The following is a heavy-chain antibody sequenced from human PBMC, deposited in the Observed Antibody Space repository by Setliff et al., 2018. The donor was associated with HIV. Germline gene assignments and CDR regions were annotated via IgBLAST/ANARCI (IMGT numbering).Heavy chain of an antibody. CDR1: GFTFNTYA. D-gene: IGHD2-15*01. J-gene: IGHJ4*01. CDR3: TKDGISGGAYPPYYFDY. V-gene: IGHV3-23*01. CDR2: ISGSGGST. Sequence: PGGSLRLSCAASGFTFNTYAMSWVRQAPGKGLEWVSVISGSGGSTFYADSVKGRFTISRDNSKNTLYLQMNGLRVEDTAVYYCTKDGISGGAYPPYYFDYRGHGTLVTVSS.